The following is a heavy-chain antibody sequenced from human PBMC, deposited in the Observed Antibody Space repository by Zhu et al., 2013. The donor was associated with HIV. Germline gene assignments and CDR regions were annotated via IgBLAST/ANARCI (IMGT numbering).Heavy chain of an antibody. Sequence: QVQLQESGPGLVKPSETLSLTCTVSGGSVSSGSHYWSWIRQSPGKGLEWIGYIYNSGSTNYKPSLKSRVTISADTSKNQFSLKLSSVTAADTAIYYCVRGYCSSNGCYRNGMDVWGQGTAVTVSS. CDR1: GGSVSSGSHY. D-gene: IGHD2-2*02. J-gene: IGHJ6*02. V-gene: IGHV4-61*01. CDR3: VRGYCSSNGCYRNGMDV. CDR2: IYNSGST.